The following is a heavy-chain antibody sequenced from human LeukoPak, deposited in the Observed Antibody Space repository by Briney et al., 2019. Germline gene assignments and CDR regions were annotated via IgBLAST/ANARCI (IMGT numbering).Heavy chain of an antibody. CDR3: ARDLVAFDY. D-gene: IGHD2-15*01. V-gene: IGHV4-38-2*02. Sequence: SETLSLTCSVSGYSISRGYSWGWIRQPPGKGLEWIGSIYYSGSAYYNPSLKSRVTISVDTSKNQFSLKLNSVTAADTAVYYCARDLVAFDYWGQGALVIVSS. J-gene: IGHJ4*02. CDR2: IYYSGSA. CDR1: GYSISRGYS.